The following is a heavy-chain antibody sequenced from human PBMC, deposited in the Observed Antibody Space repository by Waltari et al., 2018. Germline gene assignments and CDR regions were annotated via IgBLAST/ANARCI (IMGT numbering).Heavy chain of an antibody. V-gene: IGHV3-53*01. CDR3: ARVGRVGATYFDY. CDR2: SYSGGST. J-gene: IGHJ4*02. D-gene: IGHD1-26*01. CDR1: GFPVSINY. Sequence: EVQLVESGGGLIQPGGSLRLSCAASGFPVSINYMSWFRQAPGKGLEWVSVSYSGGSTYYADSVKGRFTISRDNSKNTLYLQMNSLRAEDTAVYYCARVGRVGATYFDYWGQGTLVTVSS.